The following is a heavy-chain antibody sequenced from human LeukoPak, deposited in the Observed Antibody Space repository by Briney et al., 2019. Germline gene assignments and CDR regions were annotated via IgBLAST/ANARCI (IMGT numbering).Heavy chain of an antibody. V-gene: IGHV3-74*03. CDR3: ASGRGSYSPDY. CDR1: GFTFSRYW. Sequence: GGSLILSCAASGFTFSRYWMHWVRQAPGKGLMWVSRISPDGSTTLYADSVKGRFTISRDNAKNTLYLQMTSLRADDTAVYYCASGRGSYSPDYWGQGTLVTVSS. J-gene: IGHJ4*02. CDR2: ISPDGSTT. D-gene: IGHD1-26*01.